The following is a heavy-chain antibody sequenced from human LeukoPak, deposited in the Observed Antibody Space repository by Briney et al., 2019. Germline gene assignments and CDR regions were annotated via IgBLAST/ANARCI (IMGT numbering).Heavy chain of an antibody. Sequence: ASVKVSCKASGYTFTSYYMHWVRQAPGQGLEWMGIINPSGGSTSYAQKFQGRVTMTRDTSTSTVYMELSSLRSEDTAVYYCAREDYDSSGYYYQFDYWGQGTLVTVSS. D-gene: IGHD3-22*01. CDR2: INPSGGST. V-gene: IGHV1-46*01. CDR3: AREDYDSSGYYYQFDY. CDR1: GYTFTSYY. J-gene: IGHJ4*02.